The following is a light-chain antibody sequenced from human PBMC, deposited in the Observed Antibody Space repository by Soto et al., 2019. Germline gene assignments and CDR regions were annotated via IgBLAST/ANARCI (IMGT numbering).Light chain of an antibody. V-gene: IGKV1-9*01. CDR1: QGISSY. J-gene: IGKJ4*01. CDR2: AAS. CDR3: QQLNSYPLT. Sequence: IQLTQSPSSLSASAGDRVTITCRASQGISSYLAWYQQKPGKAPKLLIYAASTLQSGVPSRFSGSGSGTDFTLTISSQQPEDCATYYCQQLNSYPLTFGGGTKVEIK.